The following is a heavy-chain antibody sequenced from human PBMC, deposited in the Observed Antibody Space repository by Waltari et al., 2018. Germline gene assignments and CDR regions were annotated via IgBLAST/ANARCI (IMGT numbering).Heavy chain of an antibody. CDR3: ARLHSANY. D-gene: IGHD2-15*01. CDR1: GFTFSSYR. J-gene: IGHJ4*02. Sequence: EVQVVESGGDSVQPGGSLRLSCSASGFTFSSYRLTWVRQAPGKGLEWVANINEDGSEKEYVDSVKGRFTISRDNAKNSLYLQMNSLRVEDTAVYYCARLHSANYWGQGTLVTVSS. V-gene: IGHV3-7*01. CDR2: INEDGSEK.